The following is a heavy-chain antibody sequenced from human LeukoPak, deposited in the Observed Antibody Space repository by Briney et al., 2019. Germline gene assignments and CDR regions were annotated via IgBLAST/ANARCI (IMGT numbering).Heavy chain of an antibody. D-gene: IGHD3-10*01. Sequence: PGGSLRLSCAASGFTVSSNYMSWVRQAPGKGLEWVSVIYSGGSTYYADSVKGRFTISRDNAKNSLYLQMNSLRAEDTAVYYCARDRTMVRGVIDYWGQGTLVTVSS. CDR3: ARDRTMVRGVIDY. V-gene: IGHV3-53*01. CDR2: IYSGGST. CDR1: GFTVSSNY. J-gene: IGHJ4*02.